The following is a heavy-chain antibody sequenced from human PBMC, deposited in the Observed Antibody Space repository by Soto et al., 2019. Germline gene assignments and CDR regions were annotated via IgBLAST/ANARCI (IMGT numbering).Heavy chain of an antibody. D-gene: IGHD3-22*01. Sequence: SETLSLTCTVSGGSISTYYWSWIRQPPGKGLEWIGFIYYDGRTNFNPSLKSRVSIFVDTSKNQFSLKLNSVTAADTAVYFCARGEPYYYDTSGFEYIDYFDLCGRRIPVTVSS. V-gene: IGHV4-59*12. CDR1: GGSISTYY. CDR3: ARGEPYYYDTSGFEYIDYFDL. J-gene: IGHJ4*02. CDR2: IYYDGRT.